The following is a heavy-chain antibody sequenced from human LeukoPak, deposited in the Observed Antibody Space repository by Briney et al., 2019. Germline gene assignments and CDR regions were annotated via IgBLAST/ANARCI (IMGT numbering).Heavy chain of an antibody. CDR1: GYTFTGYY. Sequence: ASVKVSCKASGYTFTGYYMHWVGQAPGQGLERMGWINPNSGGTNYAQKFQGRVTMTRDTSISTAYMELSRLRSDDTAVYYCARAQVVVDFWSGYYQYYFDYWGQGTLVTVSS. J-gene: IGHJ4*02. V-gene: IGHV1-2*02. D-gene: IGHD3-3*01. CDR2: INPNSGGT. CDR3: ARAQVVVDFWSGYYQYYFDY.